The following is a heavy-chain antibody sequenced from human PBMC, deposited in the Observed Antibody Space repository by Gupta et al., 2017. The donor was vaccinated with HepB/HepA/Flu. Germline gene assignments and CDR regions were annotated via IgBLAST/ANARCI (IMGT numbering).Heavy chain of an antibody. CDR1: GYSFTTYG. D-gene: IGHD3-22*01. Sequence: VQLVQSGPEVKKPGASVKVSCRTSGYSFTTYGITWVRQAPGQGLEWMGWISGYNYKTNYAQKFQDRLTLTIDISTSTAYMDLRSLRSDDTAVYYCARLSSDFYWYFDFWVRGTLVTVSS. CDR2: ISGYNYKT. J-gene: IGHJ2*01. CDR3: ARLSSDFYWYFDF. V-gene: IGHV1-18*01.